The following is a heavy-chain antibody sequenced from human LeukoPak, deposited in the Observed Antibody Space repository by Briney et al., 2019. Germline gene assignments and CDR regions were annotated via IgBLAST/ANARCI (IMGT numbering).Heavy chain of an antibody. CDR1: GGSISSSYY. CDR3: ARPSITMVRGFDP. CDR2: IYYSGST. D-gene: IGHD3-10*01. V-gene: IGHV4-39*01. Sequence: SETLSLTCTVSGGSISSSYYWGRIRQPPGKGLEWIGSIYYSGSTYYNPSLKSRVTISVDTSKNQFSLKLSSVTAADTAVYYCARPSITMVRGFDPWGQGTLVTVSS. J-gene: IGHJ5*02.